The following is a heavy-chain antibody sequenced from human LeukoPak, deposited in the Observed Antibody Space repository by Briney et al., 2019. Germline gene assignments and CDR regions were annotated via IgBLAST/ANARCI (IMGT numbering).Heavy chain of an antibody. J-gene: IGHJ6*02. CDR1: GFTFSSYG. Sequence: GGSLRLSCAASGFTFSSYGMHWVRQAPGKGLEWVAVIWYDGSNKYYADSVKGRFTISRDNSKNTLYLQMNSLGAEDTAVYYCARDNDEAYYYYYGMDVWGQGTTVTVSS. D-gene: IGHD2-8*01. CDR3: ARDNDEAYYYYYGMDV. V-gene: IGHV3-33*01. CDR2: IWYDGSNK.